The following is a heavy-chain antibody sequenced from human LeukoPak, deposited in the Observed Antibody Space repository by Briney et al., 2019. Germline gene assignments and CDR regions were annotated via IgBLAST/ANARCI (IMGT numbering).Heavy chain of an antibody. Sequence: GGSLRLSCADSGFTFSEYRTSCVRQAPGKRVERVARIKVDGSEKNYMDTVKGPFTISRDNTKNSMNLQMNSLKAEDTAVYYCAGSGLIGFDYWGQGTLVTVSS. D-gene: IGHD3-16*01. J-gene: IGHJ4*02. CDR2: IKVDGSEK. V-gene: IGHV3-7*04. CDR1: GFTFSEYR. CDR3: AGSGLIGFDY.